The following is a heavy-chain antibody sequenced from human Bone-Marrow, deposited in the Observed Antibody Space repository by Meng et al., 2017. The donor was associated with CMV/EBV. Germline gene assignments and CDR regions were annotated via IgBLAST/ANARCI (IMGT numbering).Heavy chain of an antibody. V-gene: IGHV1-69*12. CDR1: GRHFSSYA. D-gene: IGHD3/OR15-3a*01. CDR2: IIPIFGTA. J-gene: IGHJ1*01. Sequence: VQLLQSGAEVKKPGSAVKVSFKASGRHFSSYAISWGRQAPGQGLEWMGGIIPIFGTANYAQKFQGRVTITADESTSTAYMELSSLRSEDMAVYYCARRLRGTGPKYFQHWGQGTLVTVSS. CDR3: ARRLRGTGPKYFQH.